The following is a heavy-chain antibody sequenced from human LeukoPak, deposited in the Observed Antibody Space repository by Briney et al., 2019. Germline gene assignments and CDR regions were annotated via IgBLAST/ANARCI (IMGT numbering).Heavy chain of an antibody. D-gene: IGHD5-12*01. CDR2: INHSGST. V-gene: IGHV4-34*01. CDR1: GGSFSGYY. CDR3: ARSGYDESNYFDY. J-gene: IGHJ4*02. Sequence: SETLSLTCAVYGGSFSGYYWSWIRQPPGKGLEWIGEINHSGSTNYNPSLKSRVTISVDTSKNQFSLKLSSVTAADTAAYYCARSGYDESNYFDYWGQGTLVTVSS.